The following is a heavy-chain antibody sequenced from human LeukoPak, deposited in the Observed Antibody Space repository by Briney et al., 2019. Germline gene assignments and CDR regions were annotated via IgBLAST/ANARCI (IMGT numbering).Heavy chain of an antibody. J-gene: IGHJ4*02. CDR3: AKVNARGGDSSSD. V-gene: IGHV3-30*02. CDR2: IRYDGSNK. D-gene: IGHD2-21*01. Sequence: PGGSLRLSCAASGFTFSSYAMSWVRQAPGKGLEWVAFIRYDGSNKYYADSVKGRFTISRDNSKNTLYLQMNSLRAEDTAVYYCAKVNARGGDSSSDWGQGTLVTVSS. CDR1: GFTFSSYA.